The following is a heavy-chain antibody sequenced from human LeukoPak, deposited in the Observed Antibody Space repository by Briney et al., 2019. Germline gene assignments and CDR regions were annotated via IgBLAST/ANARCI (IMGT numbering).Heavy chain of an antibody. Sequence: SETLSLTCAVYGGSFSGYYWSWLRQPPGRGLEWIAEINHSGSTNYNPSLKSRVAISIDTSRNQFSLKLTSVTAADTAVYYCAKSGRYDILTGYYIDYWGQGALVTVSS. D-gene: IGHD3-9*01. CDR2: INHSGST. CDR1: GGSFSGYY. J-gene: IGHJ4*02. V-gene: IGHV4-34*01. CDR3: AKSGRYDILTGYYIDY.